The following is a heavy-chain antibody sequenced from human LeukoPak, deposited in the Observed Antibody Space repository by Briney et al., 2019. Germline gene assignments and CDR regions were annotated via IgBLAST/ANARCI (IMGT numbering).Heavy chain of an antibody. CDR3: ARGSREDIVATTT. D-gene: IGHD5-12*01. V-gene: IGHV4-59*01. J-gene: IGHJ5*02. CDR2: IHYSGST. Sequence: PSETLSLTCTVSGGSISSYYWTWIRQPPGKGLEWIGYIHYSGSTKYKASLRSRVTISLDTSKNQFSLKLSSVTAADTAVYYCARGSREDIVATTTWGQGTLVTVSS. CDR1: GGSISSYY.